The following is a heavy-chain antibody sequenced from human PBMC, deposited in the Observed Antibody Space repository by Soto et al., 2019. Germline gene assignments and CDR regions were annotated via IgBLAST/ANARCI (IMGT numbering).Heavy chain of an antibody. Sequence: SQTMSLTCTVAADSTRSGNHYWSWIRHPPGKGLEWIGYIYYSGSTYYSPSLKSRVTISVDTSKNQFSLKLNSVTAADTAVYYCAGVNISTVTGSMDVWGQGTMVTVSS. D-gene: IGHD3-9*01. J-gene: IGHJ6*02. V-gene: IGHV4-30-4*01. CDR1: ADSTRSGNHY. CDR2: IYYSGST. CDR3: AGVNISTVTGSMDV.